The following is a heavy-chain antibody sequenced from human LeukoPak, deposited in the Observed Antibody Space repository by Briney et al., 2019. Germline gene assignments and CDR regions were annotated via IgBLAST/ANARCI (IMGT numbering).Heavy chain of an antibody. J-gene: IGHJ6*02. CDR2: INHSGST. D-gene: IGHD1-1*01. CDR3: ARGHRMRPSTTHYYYGMDV. V-gene: IGHV4-34*01. Sequence: SETLSLTCAVHGGSFSGYYWSWIRQPPGKGLEWIGEINHSGSTNYNPSLKSRVTISADSSKNQFSLKLSSVTAADTAVYYCARGHRMRPSTTHYYYGMDVWGQGTTVTVSS. CDR1: GGSFSGYY.